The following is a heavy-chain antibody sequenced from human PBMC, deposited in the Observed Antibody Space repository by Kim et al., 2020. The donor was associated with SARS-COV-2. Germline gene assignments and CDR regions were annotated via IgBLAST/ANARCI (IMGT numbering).Heavy chain of an antibody. CDR2: IYYSGST. D-gene: IGHD3-3*01. CDR3: ARHRITIFGVVIRDPLNWFDP. CDR1: GGSISSSSYY. V-gene: IGHV4-39*01. J-gene: IGHJ5*02. Sequence: SETLSLTCTVSGGSISSSSYYWVWIRQPPGKGLEWIGSIYYSGSTYYNPSLKSRVTISVDTSKNQFSLKLSSVTAADTAVYYCARHRITIFGVVIRDPLNWFDPWGQGTLVTVSS.